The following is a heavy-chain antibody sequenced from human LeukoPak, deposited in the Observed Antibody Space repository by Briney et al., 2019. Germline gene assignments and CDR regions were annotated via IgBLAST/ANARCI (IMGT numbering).Heavy chain of an antibody. Sequence: APVKVSCKASGYTFTGYYMHWVRQAPGQGLEWMGWINPNSGGTNYAQKFQGRVTMARDTSISTAYMELSRLRSDDTAVYYCARANLGGAFDIWGQGTMVTVSP. CDR2: INPNSGGT. V-gene: IGHV1-2*02. D-gene: IGHD3-10*01. J-gene: IGHJ3*02. CDR3: ARANLGGAFDI. CDR1: GYTFTGYY.